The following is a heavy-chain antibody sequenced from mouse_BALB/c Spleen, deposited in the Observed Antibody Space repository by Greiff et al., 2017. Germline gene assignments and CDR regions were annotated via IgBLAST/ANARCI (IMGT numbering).Heavy chain of an antibody. CDR3: ARRGYDGYYFYAMDY. J-gene: IGHJ4*01. Sequence: VQLQQSGAELVRPGVSVKISCKGSGYTFTDYAMHWVKQSHAKSLEWIGVISTYYGDASYNQKFKGKATMTVDKSSSTAYMELARLTSEDSAIYHCARRGYDGYYFYAMDYWGQGTSVTVSS. CDR1: GYTFTDYA. CDR2: ISTYYGDA. D-gene: IGHD2-3*01. V-gene: IGHV1S137*01.